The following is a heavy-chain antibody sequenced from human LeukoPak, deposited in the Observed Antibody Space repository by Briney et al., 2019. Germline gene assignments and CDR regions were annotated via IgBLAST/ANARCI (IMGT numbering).Heavy chain of an antibody. CDR1: GFIFSTYW. D-gene: IGHD6-13*01. CDR2: INQDGSEI. CDR3: ARRGTSSSWAHFDY. V-gene: IGHV3-7*05. Sequence: GGSLRLPCAASGFIFSTYWWTWVRQAPGKGLEWVANINQDGSEIYYVDSVQGRFTISRDNVDNSLYLQMNSLGAEDTAVYYCARRGTSSSWAHFDYWGQGTLVTVSS. J-gene: IGHJ4*02.